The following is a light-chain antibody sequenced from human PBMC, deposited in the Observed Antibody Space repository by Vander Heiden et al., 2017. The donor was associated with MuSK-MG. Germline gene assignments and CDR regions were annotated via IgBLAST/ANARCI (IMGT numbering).Light chain of an antibody. CDR3: RQALQTPLT. V-gene: IGKV2-28*01. CDR1: QSLLHSNGYNN. Sequence: DIVMTQFPLSLPVTPGEPASISCRSSQSLLHSNGYNNLHWYLQKPGQSPQLLIYLGSNRASGVPDRVSGSGSGTDFTLKISRVEAEDVGVYYCRQALQTPLTFGGGTKVEIK. CDR2: LGS. J-gene: IGKJ4*01.